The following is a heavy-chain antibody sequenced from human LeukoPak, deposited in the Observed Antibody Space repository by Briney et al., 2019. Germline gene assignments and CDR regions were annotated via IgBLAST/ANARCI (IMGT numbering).Heavy chain of an antibody. CDR1: GFPFSTYW. D-gene: IGHD6-19*01. V-gene: IGHV3-7*03. CDR3: STVVAGYSDN. CDR2: IGQDGREK. Sequence: GGSLRLSCAASGFPFSTYWMRWVRQAPGKGLEWVANIGQDGREKYYVDSVRGRFTISRDNAKNSLYLEMNSLRDEDTAVYYCSTVVAGYSDNWGQGTLVTVSS. J-gene: IGHJ4*02.